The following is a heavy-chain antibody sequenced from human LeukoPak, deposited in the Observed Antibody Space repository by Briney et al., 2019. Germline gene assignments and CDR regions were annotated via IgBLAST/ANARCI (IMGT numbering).Heavy chain of an antibody. CDR1: GGSISSYY. Sequence: SETLSLTCTVSGGSISSYYWSWIRQPPGKGLEWIGYIYYSGSTNYNPSLKSRVTISVDTSKNQFSLKLSSVTAADTAVYYCARGIAVAGVFDYWGQGTLVTVSS. V-gene: IGHV4-59*01. CDR3: ARGIAVAGVFDY. CDR2: IYYSGST. J-gene: IGHJ4*02. D-gene: IGHD6-19*01.